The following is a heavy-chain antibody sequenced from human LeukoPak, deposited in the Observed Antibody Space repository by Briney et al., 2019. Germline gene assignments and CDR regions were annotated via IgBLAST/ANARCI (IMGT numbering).Heavy chain of an antibody. V-gene: IGHV6-1*01. CDR1: GDSVSSNSAA. CDR2: TYYRSKWYN. J-gene: IGHJ5*02. Sequence: SQTLSLTCAISGDSVSSNSAAWNWIRQSPSRGLEWLGRTYYRSKWYNDYAVSVKSRITINPDTSKNQFSLQLNSVTPEDTAVYYCARFELSGVGATTNWFDPWGQGTLVTVSS. D-gene: IGHD1-26*01. CDR3: ARFELSGVGATTNWFDP.